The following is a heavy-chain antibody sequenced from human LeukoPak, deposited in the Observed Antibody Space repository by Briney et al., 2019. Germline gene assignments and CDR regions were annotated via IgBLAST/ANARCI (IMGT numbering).Heavy chain of an antibody. CDR2: ISDSXGXK. CDR3: AKAHYHGSTSGDY. D-gene: IGHD3-10*01. Sequence: GGSLILSCAXXGXXXXXXXXXXXXXAXXXXLXXVXXISDSXGXKXYAASVKXRXNIARDNSKNKLYMQMNSLRAEXTAIYYCAKAHYHGSTSGDYWGQGTLVTVSS. J-gene: IGHJ4*02. V-gene: IGHV3-23*01. CDR1: GXXXXXXX.